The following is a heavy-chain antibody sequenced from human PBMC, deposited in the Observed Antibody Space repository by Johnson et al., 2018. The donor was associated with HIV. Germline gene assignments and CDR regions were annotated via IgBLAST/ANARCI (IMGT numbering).Heavy chain of an antibody. CDR2: ISGSGGST. V-gene: IGHV3-23*04. D-gene: IGHD5-18*01. Sequence: VQLVESGGGVVQPGRSLRLSCAASGFTVSRNYMNWVRQAPGKGLEWVSAISGSGGSTYYADSVKGRFTISRDNSKNTLYLQMNSLRAEDTAVYYCARDQRGGYSYGDAFDFWGQGTVVSVSS. CDR1: GFTVSRNY. CDR3: ARDQRGGYSYGDAFDF. J-gene: IGHJ3*01.